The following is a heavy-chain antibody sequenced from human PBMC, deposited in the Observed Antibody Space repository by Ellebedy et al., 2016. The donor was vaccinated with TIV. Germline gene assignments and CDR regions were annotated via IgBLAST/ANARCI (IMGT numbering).Heavy chain of an antibody. D-gene: IGHD3-10*01. CDR3: ARHMVRMRLGMDV. CDR1: DGSISNRY. J-gene: IGHJ6*02. CDR2: IYASGST. V-gene: IGHV4-59*08. Sequence: SETLSLTCTVSDGSISNRYWSWIRQPPGRGLEWIGNIYASGSTKYNPSLESRVTISGDTSKNQFSLKLRSVTAADTAVYYCARHMVRMRLGMDVWGQGTTVTISS.